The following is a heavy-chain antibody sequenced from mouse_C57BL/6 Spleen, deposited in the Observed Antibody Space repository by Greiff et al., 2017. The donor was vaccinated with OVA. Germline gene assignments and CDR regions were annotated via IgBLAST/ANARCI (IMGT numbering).Heavy chain of an antibody. CDR2: INPNNGGT. V-gene: IGHV1-26*01. D-gene: IGHD4-1*01. Sequence: EVKLQQSGPELVKPGASVKISCKASGYTFTDYYMNWVKQSHGKSLEWIGDINPNNGGTSYNQKFKGKATLTVDKSSSTAYMELRSLTSEDSAVYDCARTDWDGGYFDYWGQGTTLTVSS. CDR3: ARTDWDGGYFDY. CDR1: GYTFTDYY. J-gene: IGHJ2*01.